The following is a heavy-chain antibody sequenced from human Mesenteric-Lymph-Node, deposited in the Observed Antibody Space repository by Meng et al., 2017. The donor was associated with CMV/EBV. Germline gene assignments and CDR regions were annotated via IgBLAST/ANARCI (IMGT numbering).Heavy chain of an antibody. CDR3: ARDHLAGTDYYYGMDV. CDR2: LNADGGSS. J-gene: IGHJ6*02. V-gene: IGHV3-20*04. Sequence: GESLKISCVGSGFIFDDYGMNWVRQLPGKGLEWVSGLNADGGSSAYAGSVKGRFTISRDNAKNSLYLQMNSLRAEDTAVYYCARDHLAGTDYYYGMDVWGQGTTVTVSS. D-gene: IGHD6-19*01. CDR1: GFIFDDYG.